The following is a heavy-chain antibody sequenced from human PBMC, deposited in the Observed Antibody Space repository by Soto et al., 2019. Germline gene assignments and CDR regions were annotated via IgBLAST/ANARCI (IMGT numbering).Heavy chain of an antibody. J-gene: IGHJ3*02. CDR1: GGSISSYY. CDR2: IYYSGST. D-gene: IGHD1-26*01. V-gene: IGHV4-59*01. CDR3: ATMRVYRGMTFDI. Sequence: SETLSLTCTVSGGSISSYYWSWIRQPPGKGLEWIGYIYYSGSTNYNPSLKSRVTISVDTPKNQFSLKLSSVTAADTALYYCATMRVYRGMTFDIWGQGTMVTVSS.